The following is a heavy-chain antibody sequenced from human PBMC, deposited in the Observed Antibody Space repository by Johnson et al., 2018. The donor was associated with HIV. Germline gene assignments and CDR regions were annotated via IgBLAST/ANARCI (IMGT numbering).Heavy chain of an antibody. J-gene: IGHJ3*02. CDR1: GFTFSNYA. V-gene: IGHV3-30*04. D-gene: IGHD2-15*01. Sequence: VQLVESGGGVVQPGRSLRLSCAASGFTFSNYALHWVRQAPGKGLEWVAVISYDGSNKYYADSVKGRFTISRDNSKNTLYLQMNSLRAEDTAVYYCSKDPRALVATRCDAFDIWGQGTMVTVSS. CDR3: SKDPRALVATRCDAFDI. CDR2: ISYDGSNK.